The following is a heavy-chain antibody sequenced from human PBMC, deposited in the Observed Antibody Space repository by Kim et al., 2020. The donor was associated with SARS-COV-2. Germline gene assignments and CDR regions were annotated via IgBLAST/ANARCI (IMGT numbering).Heavy chain of an antibody. CDR2: GRGDNT. D-gene: IGHD1-26*01. V-gene: IGHV3-23*01. CDR3: AKGWAS. Sequence: GRGDNTYYAESGKGPFTVSRDNSKHTLYLQMNGLGVEDTAVYFCAKGWASWGQGTLVTVSS. J-gene: IGHJ4*02.